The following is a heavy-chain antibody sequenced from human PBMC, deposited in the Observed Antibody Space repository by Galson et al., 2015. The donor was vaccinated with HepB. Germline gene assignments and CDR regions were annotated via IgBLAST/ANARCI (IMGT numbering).Heavy chain of an antibody. CDR1: GFTFSSYG. CDR2: IWYDGSNK. CDR3: ARDPVPAAIYYYYYMDV. Sequence: SLRLSCAASGFTFSSYGMHWVRQAPGKGLEWVAVIWYDGSNKYYADSVKGRFTISRDNSKNTLYLQMNSLRAEDTAVYYCARDPVPAAIYYYYYMDVWGKGTTVTVSS. J-gene: IGHJ6*03. D-gene: IGHD2-2*02. V-gene: IGHV3-33*08.